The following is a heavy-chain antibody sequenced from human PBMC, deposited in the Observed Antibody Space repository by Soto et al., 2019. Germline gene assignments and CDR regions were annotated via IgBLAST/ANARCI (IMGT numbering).Heavy chain of an antibody. CDR2: ISYAGSNK. V-gene: IGHV3-30*04. D-gene: IGHD3-10*01. CDR1: GFTFSSYA. Sequence: QVQLVVSGGGVVQPGRSLRLSCAASGFTFSSYAMQWVRQDPGKGLEWVAVISYAGSNKYYADSVKCRFTISRDNSKNPLYLQMNSMRAEETAVYYCARPDYGSGSFPAYWGQGTLVTVSS. J-gene: IGHJ4*02. CDR3: ARPDYGSGSFPAY.